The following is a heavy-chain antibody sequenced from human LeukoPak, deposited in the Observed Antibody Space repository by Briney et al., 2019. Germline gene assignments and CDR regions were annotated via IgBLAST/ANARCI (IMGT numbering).Heavy chain of an antibody. D-gene: IGHD4-11*01. Sequence: GGSLRLSCAGSGFNFNNSGMHWVRQAPGKGLEWVAVISFDGKNQHYAGSVKGRFTTSRDNSKNTVYLQMNSLRPEDTAVYYCAKDLPAETRMGGFDFWGQGALVTISS. J-gene: IGHJ4*02. CDR3: AKDLPAETRMGGFDF. V-gene: IGHV3-30*18. CDR2: ISFDGKNQ. CDR1: GFNFNNSG.